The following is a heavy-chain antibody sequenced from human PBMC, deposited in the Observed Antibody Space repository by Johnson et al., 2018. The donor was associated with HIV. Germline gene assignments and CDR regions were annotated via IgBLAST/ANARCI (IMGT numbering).Heavy chain of an antibody. CDR1: GFTFSSYD. V-gene: IGHV3-13*01. Sequence: VQLVESGGGLVKPGGSLRLSCAASGFTFSSYDMHWVRQATGKGLEWVSAIGTAGDTYYPGSVKGRFTISRENAKNSLYLQMNSLRAEDTAVYYCARGSYYDSSGDAFDIWGQGTMVTVSS. J-gene: IGHJ3*02. D-gene: IGHD3-22*01. CDR3: ARGSYYDSSGDAFDI. CDR2: IGTAGDT.